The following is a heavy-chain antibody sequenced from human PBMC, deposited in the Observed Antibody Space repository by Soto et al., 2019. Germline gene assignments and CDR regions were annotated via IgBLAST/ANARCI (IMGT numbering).Heavy chain of an antibody. J-gene: IGHJ3*02. CDR1: GGTFSSYA. D-gene: IGHD6-19*01. Sequence: QVQLVQSGAEVQKPGSSVKVSCKSSGGTFSSYASSWVRQAPGQGLEWVGGIIPIFGTANYAQKFQGRVTITADESTSTAYMELSSLRSEDTAVYYCARESRGSGWHMGDFDIWGQGTMVTVSS. V-gene: IGHV1-69*01. CDR3: ARESRGSGWHMGDFDI. CDR2: IIPIFGTA.